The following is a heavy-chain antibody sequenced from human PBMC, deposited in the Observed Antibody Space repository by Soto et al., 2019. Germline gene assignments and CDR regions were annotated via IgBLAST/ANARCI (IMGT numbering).Heavy chain of an antibody. Sequence: ASAKVSCKTSRYTFTSYGMSWVRQSPGQGQEWMVWISAYNGNTNYAPKLQGRVTMTTDTSTSTAYMELRSLRSDDTAVYYCARVVEQLAFNWFDHWGQGSLVTVTS. CDR3: ARVVEQLAFNWFDH. V-gene: IGHV1-18*01. CDR1: RYTFTSYG. D-gene: IGHD6-19*01. J-gene: IGHJ5*02. CDR2: ISAYNGNT.